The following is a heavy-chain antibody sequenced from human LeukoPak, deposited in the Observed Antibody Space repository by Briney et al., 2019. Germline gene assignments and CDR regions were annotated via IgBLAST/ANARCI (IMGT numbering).Heavy chain of an antibody. CDR1: GGSISSSNW. D-gene: IGHD5-18*01. J-gene: IGHJ4*02. CDR3: AGRRRYSYGTGIDY. CDR2: INHSGST. V-gene: IGHV4-4*02. Sequence: SETLSLTCAVSGGSISSSNWWSWVRQPPGKGLEWIGEINHSGSTNYNPSLKSRVTISVDTSKNQFSLKLSSVTAADTAVYYCAGRRRYSYGTGIDYWGQGTLVTVSS.